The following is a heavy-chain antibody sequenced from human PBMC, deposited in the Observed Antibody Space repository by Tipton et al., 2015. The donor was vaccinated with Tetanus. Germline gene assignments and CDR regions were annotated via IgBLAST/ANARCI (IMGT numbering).Heavy chain of an antibody. CDR2: IYTSGST. CDR1: GGSISSYY. J-gene: IGHJ6*02. Sequence: TLSLTCTVSGGSISSYYWSWIRQPPGKGLEWIGRIYTSGSTNYNPSLKSRVTMSVDTSKNQFSLKLSSVTAADTAVYYCARDLYETPYYYYYGMDVWGQGTTVTVSS. V-gene: IGHV4-4*07. D-gene: IGHD5/OR15-5a*01. CDR3: ARDLYETPYYYYYGMDV.